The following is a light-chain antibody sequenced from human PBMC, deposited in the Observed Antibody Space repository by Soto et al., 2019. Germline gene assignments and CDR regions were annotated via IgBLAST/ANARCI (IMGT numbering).Light chain of an antibody. CDR2: GAS. CDR1: QSFSSNY. CDR3: QQYGDPPIT. Sequence: EIVLTQSPGTLSLSPGERATLSCGASQSFSSNYLAWYQQKPGQAPRLLIYGASNRATGIPDRFSGRGSGTDFTLTISSLEPGDFAVFYCQQYGDPPITFGQGTRLEIK. V-gene: IGKV3-20*01. J-gene: IGKJ5*01.